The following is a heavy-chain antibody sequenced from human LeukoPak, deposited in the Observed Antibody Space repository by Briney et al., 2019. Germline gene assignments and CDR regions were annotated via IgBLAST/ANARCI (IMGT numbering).Heavy chain of an antibody. D-gene: IGHD3/OR15-3a*01. Sequence: PSETLSLTCTVSGYSISSGYYWGWIRQPPGKGLEWVSYIRSSGSTIYYADSVKGRFTISRDNAKNSLYLQMNSLRAEDTAMYYCARDSVIYGYWGQGTLVTVSS. V-gene: IGHV3-11*04. CDR1: GYSISSGYY. J-gene: IGHJ4*02. CDR2: IRSSGSTI. CDR3: ARDSVIYGY.